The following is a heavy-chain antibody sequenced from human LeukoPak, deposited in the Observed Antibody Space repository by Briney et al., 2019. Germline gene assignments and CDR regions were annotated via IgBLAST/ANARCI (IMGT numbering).Heavy chain of an antibody. CDR3: ARGSSWYHENYYYYYMDV. Sequence: SETLSLTCTVSGGSISSSSYYWGWIRQPPGKGLEWIGSIYYSGSTYYNPSLKSRVTISVDTSKNQFSLKLSSVTAADTAVYYCARGSSWYHENYYYYYMDVWGKGTTVTVSS. J-gene: IGHJ6*03. D-gene: IGHD6-13*01. CDR2: IYYSGST. V-gene: IGHV4-39*07. CDR1: GGSISSSSYY.